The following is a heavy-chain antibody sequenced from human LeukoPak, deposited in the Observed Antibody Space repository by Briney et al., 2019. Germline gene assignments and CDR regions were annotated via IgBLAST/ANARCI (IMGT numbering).Heavy chain of an antibody. V-gene: IGHV3-15*01. D-gene: IGHD6-19*01. J-gene: IGHJ4*02. CDR3: TTDVYVAGTRHFDS. CDR2: IRSKTDGGTI. Sequence: GGSLRLSCAASGFTFSNTWMTWVRQVPGKGLEWIGCIRSKTDGGTIDYAADMKDRSTISRDDSRSTLFLQINSLKIEDTAIYYCTTDVYVAGTRHFDSWGQGTLVTVSS. CDR1: GFTFSNTW.